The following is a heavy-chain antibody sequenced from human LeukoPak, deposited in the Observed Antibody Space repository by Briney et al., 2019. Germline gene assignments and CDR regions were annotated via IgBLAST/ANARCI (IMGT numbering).Heavy chain of an antibody. CDR2: ISYDGSNK. Sequence: GRPLRLSCAASGFTFSSYGMHWVRQAPGKGLEWVAVISYDGSNKYYADSVKGRFTISRDNSKNTLYLQMNSLRAEDTAVYYCAKDHFGVAGTSWFDPWGQGTLVTVSS. J-gene: IGHJ5*02. CDR3: AKDHFGVAGTSWFDP. D-gene: IGHD6-19*01. V-gene: IGHV3-30*18. CDR1: GFTFSSYG.